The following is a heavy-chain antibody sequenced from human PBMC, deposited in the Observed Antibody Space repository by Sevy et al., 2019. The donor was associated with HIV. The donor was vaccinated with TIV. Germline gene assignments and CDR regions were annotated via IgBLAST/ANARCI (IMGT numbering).Heavy chain of an antibody. V-gene: IGHV1-18*04. D-gene: IGHD2-21*02. Sequence: ASVKVSCETFGHTLSRHAISWVRQAPGQGLEWMGWSSTYNGDTIYAQNFQGRVTMTTDTSTRTAYMELRSLRSDDTAVYFCARLTASRAHDSWGHGTLVTVSS. J-gene: IGHJ5*01. CDR1: GHTLSRHA. CDR2: SSTYNGDT. CDR3: ARLTASRAHDS.